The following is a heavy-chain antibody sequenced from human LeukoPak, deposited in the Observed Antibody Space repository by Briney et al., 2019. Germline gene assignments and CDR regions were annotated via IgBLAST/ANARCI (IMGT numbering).Heavy chain of an antibody. CDR1: GGSFSGYY. D-gene: IGHD6-19*01. CDR2: INHSGST. CDR3: ARGISIAVAGTQFDY. Sequence: KPSETLSLTCAVYGGSFSGYYWSWIRQPPGKGLEWIGEINHSGSTNYNPSLKSRVTISVDTSKNQFSLKLSSVTAADTAVYYCARGISIAVAGTQFDYWGQGTLVTVSS. J-gene: IGHJ4*02. V-gene: IGHV4-34*01.